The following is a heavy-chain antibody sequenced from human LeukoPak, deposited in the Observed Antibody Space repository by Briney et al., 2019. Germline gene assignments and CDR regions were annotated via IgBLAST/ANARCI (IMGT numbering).Heavy chain of an antibody. CDR3: ARGLYYYDSSGYSPFDH. D-gene: IGHD3-22*01. V-gene: IGHV4-38-2*02. J-gene: IGHJ4*02. CDR2: TYYNGNT. CDR1: GYSMRNGYY. Sequence: SETLSLTCTVSGYSMRNGYYWGWIRQPPGKGLEWTASTYYNGNTYYSPSLKSRVTISADMSKNQFSLNLSSLTAADTAVYYCARGLYYYDSSGYSPFDHWGQGTLVTVSS.